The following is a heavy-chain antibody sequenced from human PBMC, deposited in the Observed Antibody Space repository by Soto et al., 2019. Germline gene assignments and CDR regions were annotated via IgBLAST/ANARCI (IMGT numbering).Heavy chain of an antibody. CDR3: ARGPRGVYGNDY. V-gene: IGHV3-74*01. D-gene: IGHD2-8*02. CDR1: GFTFSSDW. J-gene: IGHJ4*02. Sequence: EVQLVESGGGLVQPGGSLRLSCAASGFTFSSDWMHWVRQAAGKGLVWVSHINMDGSSTNYADSVKGRFTISRDNAKNTLYLQMNSLRAEDTAVYYCARGPRGVYGNDYWGQGALVTVSS. CDR2: INMDGSST.